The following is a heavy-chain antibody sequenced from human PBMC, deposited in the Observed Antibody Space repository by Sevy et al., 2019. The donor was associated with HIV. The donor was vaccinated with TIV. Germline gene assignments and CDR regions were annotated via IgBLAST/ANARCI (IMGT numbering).Heavy chain of an antibody. CDR2: IYSGGST. CDR3: AKAINYETRTGKFDY. Sequence: GGSLRLSCAASGFTVSSNYMTWVRQAPGKGLEWVSVIYSGGSTYYADSVKGRFTISRDDSKNTLYLRMNSLRADDTAVYYCAKAINYETRTGKFDYWGQGTLVTVSS. J-gene: IGHJ4*02. CDR1: GFTVSSNY. V-gene: IGHV3-53*01. D-gene: IGHD4-4*01.